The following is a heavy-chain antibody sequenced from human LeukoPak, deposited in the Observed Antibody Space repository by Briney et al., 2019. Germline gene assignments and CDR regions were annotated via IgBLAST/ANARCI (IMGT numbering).Heavy chain of an antibody. Sequence: SETLSPTCAVYGGSFSGYYWSWIRQPPGKGLEWIGEINHSGSTNYNPSLKSRVTISVDTSKNQFSLKLSSVTAADTAVYYCAINDILTGYTRGFDPWGQGTLVTVSS. CDR2: INHSGST. CDR3: AINDILTGYTRGFDP. D-gene: IGHD3-9*01. CDR1: GGSFSGYY. V-gene: IGHV4-34*01. J-gene: IGHJ5*02.